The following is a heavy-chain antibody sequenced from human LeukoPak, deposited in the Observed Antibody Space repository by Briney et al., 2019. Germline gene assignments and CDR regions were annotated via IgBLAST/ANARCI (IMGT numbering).Heavy chain of an antibody. V-gene: IGHV3-48*03. CDR1: GFTFSSYE. Sequence: GGSLRLSCAASGFTFSSYEMNWVRQAPGKGLEWVSYISSSGSTIYYADSVKGRFTISRDNAKNSLYLQMNSLRAEDTAVYYCARVSDYYDSIRFDPWGQGTLVTVSS. J-gene: IGHJ5*02. CDR2: ISSSGSTI. D-gene: IGHD3-22*01. CDR3: ARVSDYYDSIRFDP.